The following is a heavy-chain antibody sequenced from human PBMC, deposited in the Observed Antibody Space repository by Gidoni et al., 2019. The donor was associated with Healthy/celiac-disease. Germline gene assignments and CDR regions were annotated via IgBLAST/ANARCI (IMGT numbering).Heavy chain of an antibody. V-gene: IGHV1-2*02. J-gene: IGHJ3*02. CDR2: INPNSGGT. CDR1: GYTFTGYY. Sequence: QVQLVQSGAEVKKHGASVKDSCQASGYTFTGYYMHWVRQAPGQGLEWITWINPNSGGTNYAQKCQGRVTMTRDTSISTAYMELSRLRSDDTAVYYCARIDWITMIVVVIEDAFDIWGQGTMVTVSS. CDR3: ARIDWITMIVVVIEDAFDI. D-gene: IGHD3-22*01.